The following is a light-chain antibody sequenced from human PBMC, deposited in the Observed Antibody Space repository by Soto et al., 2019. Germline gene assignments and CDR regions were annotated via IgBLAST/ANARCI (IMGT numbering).Light chain of an antibody. V-gene: IGLV1-44*01. CDR2: TND. Sequence: QSVLTQPPSASGTPGQRVTISCSGSASNIGTNTVNWYQQLPGAAPKVLIYTNDQRPSGVPDRFSGSKSGASASLAIDGLQSDDEADYYCASWDDSLNAAVFGGGTKLTVL. J-gene: IGLJ2*01. CDR1: ASNIGTNT. CDR3: ASWDDSLNAAV.